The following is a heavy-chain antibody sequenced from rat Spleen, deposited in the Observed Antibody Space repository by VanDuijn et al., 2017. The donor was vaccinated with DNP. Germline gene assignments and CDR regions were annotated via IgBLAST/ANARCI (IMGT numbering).Heavy chain of an antibody. V-gene: IGHV5S13*01. CDR2: ITTSGNDA. CDR3: TRHDEGNYYDGSNWFAY. Sequence: EVQLVESGGGLVQPGRSMKLSCAASGFTFSDYGMAWVRQAPARSLEWVATITTSGNDAYYGDSVKGRFTISRDNARDILYLQMNSLRSEDTATYYCTRHDEGNYYDGSNWFAYWGQGTLVTVSS. J-gene: IGHJ3*01. CDR1: GFTFSDYG. D-gene: IGHD1-12*02.